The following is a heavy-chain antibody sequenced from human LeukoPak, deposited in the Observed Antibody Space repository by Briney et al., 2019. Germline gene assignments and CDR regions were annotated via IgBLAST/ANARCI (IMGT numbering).Heavy chain of an antibody. J-gene: IGHJ1*01. CDR1: AGSLTCTFSE. Sequence: SETLTLIKTVSAGSLTCTFSESAWIRQSPGKGLEWFGLIYYSGITYYNPSLKSRVTISVDTSKNQFSLKLSSVTAADTAVYYCARIPQKRGFDCGQAPLVPVTS. CDR3: ARIPQKRGFD. V-gene: IGHV4-39*01. CDR2: IYYSGIT. D-gene: IGHD3-3*01.